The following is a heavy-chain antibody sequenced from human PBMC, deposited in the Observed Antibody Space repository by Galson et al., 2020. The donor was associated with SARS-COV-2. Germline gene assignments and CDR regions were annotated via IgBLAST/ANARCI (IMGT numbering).Heavy chain of an antibody. CDR1: GGTFISYA. J-gene: IGHJ4*02. D-gene: IGHD4-17*01. CDR2: IIPIFGTA. Sequence: SVKVSCKASGGTFISYAISWVRQAPGQGLEWMGGIIPIFGTANYAQKFQGRVTITADESTSTAYMELSSLRSEDTAVYYCARDPGDYGDYVDWGQGTLVTVSS. CDR3: ARDPGDYGDYVD. V-gene: IGHV1-69*13.